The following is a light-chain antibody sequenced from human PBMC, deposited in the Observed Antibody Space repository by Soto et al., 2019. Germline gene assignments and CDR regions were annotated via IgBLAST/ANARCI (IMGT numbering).Light chain of an antibody. J-gene: IGLJ3*02. CDR1: STDIGTYNF. V-gene: IGLV2-14*01. CDR2: EVS. CDR3: SSYTFSSTWV. Sequence: QSVLTQPASVSGSPGQSITISCTGTSTDIGTYNFVSWYQHHPGKAPRLMIYEVSNRPSGVSNRFSGSKSGNTASLTISGLQAEDEADYYCSSYTFSSTWVFGGGTKLTVL.